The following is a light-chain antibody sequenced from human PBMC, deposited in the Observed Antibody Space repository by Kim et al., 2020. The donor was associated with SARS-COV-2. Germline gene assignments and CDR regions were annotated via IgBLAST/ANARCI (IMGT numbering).Light chain of an antibody. CDR1: RVEVED. CDR3: QAWDSSTHNYV. V-gene: IGLV3-1*01. CDR2: HDN. Sequence: PDQTASIRCSVYRVEVEDVSWDQQKPGQSPVVVLYHDNQRPSGLPERFSGSSSGNTATLTISGTQGMDEADYYCQAWDSSTHNYVFGAGTQLTVL. J-gene: IGLJ1*01.